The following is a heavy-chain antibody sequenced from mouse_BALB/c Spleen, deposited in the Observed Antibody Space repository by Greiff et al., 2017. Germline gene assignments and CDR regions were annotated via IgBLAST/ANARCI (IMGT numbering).Heavy chain of an antibody. CDR2: INPSTGYT. V-gene: IGHV1-7*01. J-gene: IGHJ2*01. D-gene: IGHD1-2*01. Sequence: QVQLKESGAELAKPGASVKMSCKASGYTFTSYWMHWVKQRPGQGLEWIGYINPSTGYTEYNQKFKDKATLTADKSSSTAYMQLSSLTSEDSAVYYCARWGTVTYWGQGTTLTVSS. CDR3: ARWGTVTY. CDR1: GYTFTSYW.